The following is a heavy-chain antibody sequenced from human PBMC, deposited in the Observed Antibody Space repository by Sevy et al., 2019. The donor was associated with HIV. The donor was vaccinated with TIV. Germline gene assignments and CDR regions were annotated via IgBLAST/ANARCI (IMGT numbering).Heavy chain of an antibody. J-gene: IGHJ4*02. CDR1: GFTFSSYV. CDR2: ISGNGGNT. D-gene: IGHD6-13*01. Sequence: GGCLRLSCEASGFTFSSYVMSWVRQAPGKGLEGLSAISGNGGNTYYADAVNGRFFISRDNSRNTLYLQSNSLRADDTTVYYCAKASGISDCWGQGTLVLVSS. CDR3: AKASGISDC. V-gene: IGHV3-23*01.